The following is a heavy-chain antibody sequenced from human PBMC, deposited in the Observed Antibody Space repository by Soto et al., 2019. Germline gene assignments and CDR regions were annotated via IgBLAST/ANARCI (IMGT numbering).Heavy chain of an antibody. D-gene: IGHD6-6*01. CDR3: ARSISIAGRRDY. CDR2: INPSSGGT. J-gene: IGHJ4*02. V-gene: IGHV1-2*02. CDR1: GYAFGVYY. Sequence: QVQLVQSGAEVKKPGASVKVSCRASGYAFGVYYIHWVRQAPGQGLESMGWINPSSGGTNYAQKFQDRVTMTRDTSINTAYMELSRLRSDDTAVYYCARSISIAGRRDYWGQGTLVTVSS.